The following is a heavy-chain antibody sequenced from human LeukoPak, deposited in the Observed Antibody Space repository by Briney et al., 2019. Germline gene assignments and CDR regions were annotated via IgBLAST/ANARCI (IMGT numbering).Heavy chain of an antibody. CDR1: GFTFSSYG. J-gene: IGHJ3*02. CDR2: VSGSGSST. CDR3: ARGLRYFDWGAFDI. V-gene: IGHV3-23*01. Sequence: GGSLRLSCAASGFTFSSYGMTWVRQAPGKGLEWVSGVSGSGSSTKHADSVKGRFTISRDNFKNTMNLQMNSLRAEDTAVYYCARGLRYFDWGAFDIWGQGTMVTVSS. D-gene: IGHD3-9*01.